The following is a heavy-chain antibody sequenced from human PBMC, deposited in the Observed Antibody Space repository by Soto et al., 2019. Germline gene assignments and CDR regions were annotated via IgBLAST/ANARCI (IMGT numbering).Heavy chain of an antibody. CDR2: IYTGDSET. V-gene: IGHV5-51*01. CDR3: ARISTPGWSCYAQFDP. D-gene: IGHD3-3*01. Sequence: PCGSLNVSWEGSGYSFTTYWIGWVRQMPGKGLEWMGIIYTGDSETRYSPTFQGQVTISADKSISTAYLQWSSLKASDNAMYYCARISTPGWSCYAQFDPWRQGTLVTVSS. J-gene: IGHJ5*02. CDR1: GYSFTTYW.